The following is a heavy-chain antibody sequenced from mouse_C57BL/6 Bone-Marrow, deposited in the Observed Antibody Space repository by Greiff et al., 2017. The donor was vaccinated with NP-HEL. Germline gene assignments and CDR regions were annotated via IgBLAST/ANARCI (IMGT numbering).Heavy chain of an antibody. D-gene: IGHD2-10*02. CDR1: GFTFSDYY. J-gene: IGHJ4*01. CDR3: ARHGGGYGNYYAMDY. Sequence: EVKLVESGGGLVQPGGSLKLSCAASGFTFSDYYMYWVRQTPEKRLEWVAYISNGGGSTYYLDTVKGRFTISRDNAKNTLYLQMSRLKSEDTAMYYCARHGGGYGNYYAMDYWGQGTSVTVSS. CDR2: ISNGGGST. V-gene: IGHV5-12*01.